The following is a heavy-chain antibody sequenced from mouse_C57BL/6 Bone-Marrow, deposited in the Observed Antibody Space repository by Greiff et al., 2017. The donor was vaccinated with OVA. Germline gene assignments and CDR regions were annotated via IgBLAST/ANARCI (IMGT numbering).Heavy chain of an antibody. V-gene: IGHV1-59*01. Sequence: VKLQQPGAELVRPGTSVKLSCKASGYTFTSYWMHWVKQRPGQGLEWIGVIDPSDSYTNYNQKFKGKSTLTVDKSSSTAYMQLSSLTSEDAAVYYCARWDYYGSGYEWYLDDWGKGTTVTVSS. CDR3: ARWDYYGSGYEWYLDD. CDR1: GYTFTSYW. D-gene: IGHD1-1*01. CDR2: IDPSDSYT. J-gene: IGHJ1*03.